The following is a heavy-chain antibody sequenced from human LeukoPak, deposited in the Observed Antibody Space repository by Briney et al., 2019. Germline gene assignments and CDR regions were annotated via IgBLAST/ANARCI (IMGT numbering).Heavy chain of an antibody. J-gene: IGHJ4*02. CDR1: GFTFSSYE. CDR2: ISSSGSTI. D-gene: IGHD6-6*01. V-gene: IGHV3-48*03. Sequence: LGGSLRLSCAASGFTFSSYEMNWVRQAPGKGLEWVSYISSSGSTIYYADSVKGRFTISRDNAKNSLYLQMNSLRAEDTAVYYCARVKQLVRFFDYWGQGTLVTVSS. CDR3: ARVKQLVRFFDY.